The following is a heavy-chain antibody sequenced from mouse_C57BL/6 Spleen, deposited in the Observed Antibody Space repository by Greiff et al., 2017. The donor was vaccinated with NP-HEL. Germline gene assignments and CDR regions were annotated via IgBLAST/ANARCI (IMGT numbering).Heavy chain of an antibody. CDR2: INPGSGGT. D-gene: IGHD3-2*02. CDR1: GYAFTNYL. J-gene: IGHJ3*01. Sequence: VKLQESGAELVRPGTSVKVSCKASGYAFTNYLIEWVKQRPGQGLEWIGVINPGSGGTNYNEKFKGKATLTADKSSSTAYMQLSSLTSEDAAVYFCARISRDSSGYVRFAYWGQGTLVTVSA. V-gene: IGHV1-54*01. CDR3: ARISRDSSGYVRFAY.